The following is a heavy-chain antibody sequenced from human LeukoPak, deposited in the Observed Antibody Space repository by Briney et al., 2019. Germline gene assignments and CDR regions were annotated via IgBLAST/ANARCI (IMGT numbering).Heavy chain of an antibody. D-gene: IGHD1-1*01. CDR2: TYYRSKGYN. CDR1: VDSVSSDTSA. J-gene: IGHJ4*02. Sequence: SQTLSLTFAISVDSVSSDTSAWNGIRQSPSRGLEGLGRTYYRSKGYNEYAVSVKSQIRVNPDTSKNQFSLQLNSVPPEDTAVYYCAQATGYLVHWGQGTLVTVSS. CDR3: AQATGYLVH. V-gene: IGHV6-1*01.